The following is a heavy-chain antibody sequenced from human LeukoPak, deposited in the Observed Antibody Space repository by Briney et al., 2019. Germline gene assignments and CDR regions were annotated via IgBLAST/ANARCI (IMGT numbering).Heavy chain of an antibody. CDR2: IYYSGST. J-gene: IGHJ4*02. D-gene: IGHD3-10*01. Sequence: SQTLSLTCTVSGGSISSGDYYWSWIRQPPGKGLEWIGYIYYSGSTYYNPSLKSRVTISVDTSKNQFSLKLSSVTAADTAVYYCARFTKTGPGGDYWGQGTLVTVSS. CDR1: GGSISSGDYY. V-gene: IGHV4-30-4*08. CDR3: ARFTKTGPGGDY.